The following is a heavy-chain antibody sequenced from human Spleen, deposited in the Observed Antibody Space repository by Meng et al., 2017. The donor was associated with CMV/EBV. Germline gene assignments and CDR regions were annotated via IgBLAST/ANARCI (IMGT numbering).Heavy chain of an antibody. D-gene: IGHD1-1*01. V-gene: IGHV4-59*01. CDR2: IYYSRST. CDR1: GGSFSGYY. Sequence: SETLSLTCAVYGGSFSGYYWSWIRQPPGKGLEWIGYIYYSRSTNYNPSLKSRVTISVDTSKNQFSLKLSSVTAADTAVYYCAREGGSSDGSYYYGMDVWGQGTTVTVSS. CDR3: AREGGSSDGSYYYGMDV. J-gene: IGHJ6*02.